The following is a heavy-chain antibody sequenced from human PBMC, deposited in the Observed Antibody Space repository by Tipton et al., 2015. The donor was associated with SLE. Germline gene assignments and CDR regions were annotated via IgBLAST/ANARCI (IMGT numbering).Heavy chain of an antibody. CDR3: ARDLGMGSSPKRGYFDY. V-gene: IGHV4-31*03. D-gene: IGHD6-13*01. CDR2: ISDSRTP. CDR1: GGSITSGAYY. Sequence: TLSLTCTVSGGSITSGAYYWGWIRQHPGKGLEWIGYISDSRTPYYNPSLKSRVTISVDRSKNQFSLNLSSVTAADTAVYYCARDLGMGSSPKRGYFDYWGQGTLVTVSS. J-gene: IGHJ4*02.